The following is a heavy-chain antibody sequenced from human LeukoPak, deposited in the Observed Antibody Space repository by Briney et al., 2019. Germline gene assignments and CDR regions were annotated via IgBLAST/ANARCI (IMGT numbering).Heavy chain of an antibody. CDR3: ARQPGDHTALDY. J-gene: IGHJ4*02. CDR1: GGSISSSSYY. Sequence: SETLSLTCTVSGGSISSSSYYWGWIRQPPGKGLEWIGSIYYSGSTYYNPSLKSRVTISVDTSKNQFSLKLSSVTAADTAVYYCARQPGDHTALDYWGQGTLVTVSS. CDR2: IYYSGST. V-gene: IGHV4-39*01. D-gene: IGHD5-18*01.